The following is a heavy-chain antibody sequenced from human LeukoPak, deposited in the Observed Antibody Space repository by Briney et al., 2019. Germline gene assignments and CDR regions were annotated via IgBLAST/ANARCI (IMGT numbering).Heavy chain of an antibody. CDR3: ERAVAGTTETDDY. CDR2: INPNSGGT. Sequence: ASVKVSCKASGYTFTGYYMHWARQAPGQGLEWMGWINPNSGGTNYAQKFQGRVTMTRDTSISTAYMELSRLRSDDTAVYYCERAVAGTTETDDYWGQGTLVTVSS. V-gene: IGHV1-2*02. J-gene: IGHJ4*02. CDR1: GYTFTGYY. D-gene: IGHD6-19*01.